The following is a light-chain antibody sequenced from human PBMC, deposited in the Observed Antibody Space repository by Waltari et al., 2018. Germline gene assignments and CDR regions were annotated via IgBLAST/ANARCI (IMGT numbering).Light chain of an antibody. V-gene: IGLV2-14*01. CDR2: EVS. J-gene: IGLJ1*01. CDR1: SSAVGYYNY. CDR3: SSFTRSNSYV. Sequence: QSALTQPASVSGSPGQSNTISCTGTSSAVGYYNYVAWYQQHPGKAPKLMIFEVSNRPSGVSTRFSGSKSGSTASLTISGLQSEDEAEYYCSSFTRSNSYVFGTGTEVIVL.